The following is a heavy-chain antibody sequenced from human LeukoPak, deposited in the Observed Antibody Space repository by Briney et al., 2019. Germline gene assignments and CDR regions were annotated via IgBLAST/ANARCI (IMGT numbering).Heavy chain of an antibody. J-gene: IGHJ4*02. V-gene: IGHV3-30-3*01. CDR2: TSYDEGHK. D-gene: IGHD3-10*01. Sequence: GGSLRLSCAASGFTFSSNAMHWVRQAPGKGLEWVAVTSYDEGHKYYADSVKGRFTISRDTANNTLNLQMNSLRVEDTAVYYCARDNVYGSGTEYWGQGTLVTVSS. CDR3: ARDNVYGSGTEY. CDR1: GFTFSSNA.